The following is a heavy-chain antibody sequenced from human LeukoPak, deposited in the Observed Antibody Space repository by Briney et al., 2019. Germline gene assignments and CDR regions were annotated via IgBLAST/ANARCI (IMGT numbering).Heavy chain of an antibody. V-gene: IGHV1-69*13. J-gene: IGHJ4*02. D-gene: IGHD1-26*01. CDR3: ATGRWGSSWPFNSGNYHYFDY. CDR1: GGTFSSYA. CDR2: IIPNFDTA. Sequence: GASVKVSCKASGGTFSSYAISWVRQAPGQGLEWMGGIIPNFDTANYAQKFQGRVTITADESTRTVYMELSSLRSEDTAVYYCATGRWGSSWPFNSGNYHYFDYWGQGTLVTVSS.